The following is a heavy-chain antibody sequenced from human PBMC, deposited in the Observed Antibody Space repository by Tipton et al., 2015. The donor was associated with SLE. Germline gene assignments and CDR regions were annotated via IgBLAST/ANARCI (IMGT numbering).Heavy chain of an antibody. CDR1: GGSISSYY. CDR3: ARRGQQLTTSYYYYYYMDV. D-gene: IGHD6-13*01. J-gene: IGHJ6*03. CDR2: IYYSGST. V-gene: IGHV4-59*01. Sequence: TLSLTCTVSGGSISSYYWSWIRQPPGKGLEWIGYIYYSGSTNYNPPLKSRVTISVDTSKNQFSLKLSSVTAADTAVYYCARRGQQLTTSYYYYYYMDVWGKGTTVTVSS.